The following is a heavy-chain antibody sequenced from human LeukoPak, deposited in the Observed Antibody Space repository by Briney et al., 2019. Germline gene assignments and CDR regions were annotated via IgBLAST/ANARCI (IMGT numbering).Heavy chain of an antibody. CDR3: ARGRPLDAFDI. CDR2: ISAYNRNT. Sequence: WMGWISAYNRNTNYAQKLQGRVTMTTDTSTSTAYMELRSLRSDDTAVYYCARGRPLDAFDIWGQGTMVTVSS. J-gene: IGHJ3*02. V-gene: IGHV1-18*01.